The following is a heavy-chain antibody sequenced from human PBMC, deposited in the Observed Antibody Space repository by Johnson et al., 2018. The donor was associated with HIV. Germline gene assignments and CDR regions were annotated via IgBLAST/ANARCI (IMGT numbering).Heavy chain of an antibody. V-gene: IGHV3-11*01. J-gene: IGHJ3*02. D-gene: IGHD3-22*01. CDR3: AKDTGLVVAPPDAFDI. CDR2: ISSGAGTI. Sequence: QVQLVESGGGLVKPGGSLRLSCAASGFTFSDYYMSWIRQAPGKGLEWVSYISSGAGTIYYADSVRGRFTISRDNAKNSLYLQMNSLRAEDTALYYCAKDTGLVVAPPDAFDIWGQGTMVTVSS. CDR1: GFTFSDYY.